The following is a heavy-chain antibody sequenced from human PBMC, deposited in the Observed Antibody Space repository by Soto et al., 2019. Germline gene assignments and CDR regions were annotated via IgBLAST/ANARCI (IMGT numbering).Heavy chain of an antibody. CDR1: NGSITNDNW. J-gene: IGHJ5*02. D-gene: IGHD5-12*01. CDR2: NYHTGST. Sequence: QVQLQESGPGLVKPSGTLSLTCAVSNGSITNDNWWSWVRQSPGKGLAWIGDNYHTGSTNYNPSLKSRCIILLDGSKNTFSLRLSSVTAGGTAVYECARIWGSLAKIAGWFGPWGQGTLVSVSA. V-gene: IGHV4-4*02. CDR3: ARIWGSLAKIAGWFGP.